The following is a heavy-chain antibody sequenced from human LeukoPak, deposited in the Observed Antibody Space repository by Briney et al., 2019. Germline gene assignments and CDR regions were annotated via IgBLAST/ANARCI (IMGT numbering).Heavy chain of an antibody. CDR2: INPSGGST. V-gene: IGHV1-46*03. CDR1: GYTFTSYY. J-gene: IGHJ4*02. D-gene: IGHD2-21*01. Sequence: ASVKVSCKASGYTFTSYYMHWVRQAPGQGLEWMGIINPSGGSTSYAQKFQGRVTMTRDTSTSTVYMELSSLRSEDTAVYYCVRDLFAYCGGDCYSPFDYWGQGTLVTVSS. CDR3: VRDLFAYCGGDCYSPFDY.